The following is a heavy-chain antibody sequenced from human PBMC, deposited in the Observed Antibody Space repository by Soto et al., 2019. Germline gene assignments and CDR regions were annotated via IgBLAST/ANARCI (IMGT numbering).Heavy chain of an antibody. CDR3: VGALTYEVPYYYYGMDV. CDR2: IRQGGNEK. D-gene: IGHD3-16*01. CDR1: GFMFSTYL. Sequence: GSLRLSCTASGFMFSTYLMSWVRQAPGKGLEWVANIRQGGNEKFYVDSVKGRFTISRDNAKKSLYLQMNSLRAEDTAVYYCVGALTYEVPYYYYGMDVWGQGTTVTVSS. V-gene: IGHV3-7*01. J-gene: IGHJ6*02.